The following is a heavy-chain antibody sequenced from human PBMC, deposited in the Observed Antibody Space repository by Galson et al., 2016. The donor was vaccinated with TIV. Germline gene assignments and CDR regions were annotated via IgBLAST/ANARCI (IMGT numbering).Heavy chain of an antibody. Sequence: SVKVSCKASGYTFTNYGINWVRQAPGQGLEWMGWISGYNGNTKYAQMFQGRVSMTTDTSTSTAYLELRSLRSDDTAVYDCARDRPHIWTGSDVDYWGQGTLVTVSS. CDR1: GYTFTNYG. CDR3: ARDRPHIWTGSDVDY. D-gene: IGHD3/OR15-3a*01. CDR2: ISGYNGNT. V-gene: IGHV1-18*01. J-gene: IGHJ4*02.